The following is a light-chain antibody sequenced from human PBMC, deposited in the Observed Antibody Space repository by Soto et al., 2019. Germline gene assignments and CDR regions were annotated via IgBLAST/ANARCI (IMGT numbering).Light chain of an antibody. CDR2: SND. CDR1: TSKIGDNT. CDR3: ASWDDSLNGPV. Sequence: QSVLIQPPSASGTPGQRVTISCSGSTSKIGDNTVNWYQQLPGAAPKVLIHSNDQRPSGVPDRFSGSKSGTSASLAISGLQSEDEADYHCASWDDSLNGPVFGGGTKVTVL. J-gene: IGLJ2*01. V-gene: IGLV1-44*01.